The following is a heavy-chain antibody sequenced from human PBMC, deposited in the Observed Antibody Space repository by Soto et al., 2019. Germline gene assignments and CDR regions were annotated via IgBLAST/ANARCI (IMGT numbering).Heavy chain of an antibody. CDR1: GFTVSRHG. CDR2: ISYDGLYE. J-gene: IGHJ6*02. Sequence: PGGSLRLSCVVSGFTVSRHGMHWVRQAPGKGLEWVAIISYDGLYETYADSVKGRFTISRDTSSNTLYLQMNSLRGDDTALYYCARDREEYYYGMDVWGQGTTVTVS. CDR3: ARDREEYYYGMDV. V-gene: IGHV3-30*03.